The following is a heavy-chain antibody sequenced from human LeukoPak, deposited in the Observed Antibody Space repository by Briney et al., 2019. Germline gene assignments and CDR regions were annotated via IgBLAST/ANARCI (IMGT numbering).Heavy chain of an antibody. J-gene: IGHJ3*02. Sequence: GGSLRLSCAASGFTFSSYGMSWVRQAPGKGLEWVSYISSSGSTIYYADSVKGRFTISRDNAKNSLYLQMNSLRAEDTAVYYCARDVYSSGYYSGAFDIWGQGTMVTVSS. CDR1: GFTFSSYG. CDR3: ARDVYSSGYYSGAFDI. D-gene: IGHD3-22*01. V-gene: IGHV3-48*04. CDR2: ISSSGSTI.